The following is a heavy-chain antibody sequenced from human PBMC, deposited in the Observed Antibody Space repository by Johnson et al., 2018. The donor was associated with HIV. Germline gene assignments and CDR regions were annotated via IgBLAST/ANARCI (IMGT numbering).Heavy chain of an antibody. Sequence: EVQLVESGGGVVRPGGSLRLSCAASGFTFDDYGMSWVRQAPGKGLEWVSGINWNGGSTGYADSVKGRFTISRDHAKNSLYLQMNSLRAEDTALYYCARDSQHYYDSSGYFLGNAFNIWGQGTMVTVSS. J-gene: IGHJ3*02. CDR2: INWNGGST. V-gene: IGHV3-20*04. CDR3: ARDSQHYYDSSGYFLGNAFNI. CDR1: GFTFDDYG. D-gene: IGHD3-22*01.